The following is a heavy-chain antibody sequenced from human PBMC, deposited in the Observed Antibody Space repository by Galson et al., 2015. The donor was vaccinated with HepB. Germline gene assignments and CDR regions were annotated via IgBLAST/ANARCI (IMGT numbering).Heavy chain of an antibody. CDR3: ARARGVVVPAAMGF. Sequence: SLRLSCAASGFTFSDYYMSWIRQAPGKGLEWVSYISSSSSYTNYADSVKGRFTIFRDNAKNSLYLQMNSLRAEDTAVYYCARARGVVVPAAMGFWGQGTLVTVSS. CDR1: GFTFSDYY. D-gene: IGHD2-2*01. CDR2: ISSSSSYT. V-gene: IGHV3-11*06. J-gene: IGHJ1*01.